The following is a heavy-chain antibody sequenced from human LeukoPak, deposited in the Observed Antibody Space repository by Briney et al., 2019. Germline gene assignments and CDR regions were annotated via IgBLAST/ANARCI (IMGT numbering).Heavy chain of an antibody. J-gene: IGHJ4*02. CDR3: ARDPEFGELGFDY. V-gene: IGHV1-69*13. CDR1: GGTFSSYA. Sequence: GASVKVSCKASGGTFSSYAISWVRQAPGQGLEWMGGIIPIFGTANYAQKFQGRVTITADESTSTAYMELSSLRSEDTAVYYCARDPEFGELGFDYWGQGTLVTVSS. CDR2: IIPIFGTA. D-gene: IGHD3-10*01.